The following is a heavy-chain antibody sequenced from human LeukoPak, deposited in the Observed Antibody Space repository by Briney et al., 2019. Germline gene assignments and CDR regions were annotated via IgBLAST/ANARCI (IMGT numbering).Heavy chain of an antibody. Sequence: SETLSLTCTVSGGSISSSSYYWGWIRQPPGKGLEWIGSIYYSGSTYYNPSLKSRVTISVDTSKNQFSLKLSSVTAADTAVYYCARRGTVTTKRFDYWGQGTLVTVSS. D-gene: IGHD4-11*01. CDR3: ARRGTVTTKRFDY. CDR1: GGSISSSSYY. J-gene: IGHJ4*02. CDR2: IYYSGST. V-gene: IGHV4-39*01.